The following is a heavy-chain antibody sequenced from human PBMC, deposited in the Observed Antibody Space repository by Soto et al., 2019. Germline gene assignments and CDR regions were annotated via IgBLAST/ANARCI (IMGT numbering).Heavy chain of an antibody. CDR2: ISWNSGSI. J-gene: IGHJ5*02. CDR1: GFTFDDYA. D-gene: IGHD3-10*01. CDR3: AKGHGSGSYYTGWFDP. V-gene: IGHV3-9*01. Sequence: GGSLRLSCAASGFTFDDYAMHWVRQAPGKGLEWVSGISWNSGSIGYADSVKGRFTISRDNAKNSLYLQMNSLRAEDTALYYCAKGHGSGSYYTGWFDPWGQGTLVTVSS.